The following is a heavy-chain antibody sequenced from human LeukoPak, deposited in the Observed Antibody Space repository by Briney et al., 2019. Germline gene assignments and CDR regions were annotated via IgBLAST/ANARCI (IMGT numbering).Heavy chain of an antibody. V-gene: IGHV3-30*02. J-gene: IGHJ4*02. CDR2: IRYDGSNK. Sequence: GGSLRLSCAASGFTFSSYGMRWVRQAPGKGLEWVAFIRYDGSNKYYADSVKGRFTISRDNSKNTLHLQMNSLRAEDTAVYYCARAIVPSYASGWYYFDYWGQGTLVTVSS. CDR3: ARAIVPSYASGWYYFDY. D-gene: IGHD6-19*01. CDR1: GFTFSSYG.